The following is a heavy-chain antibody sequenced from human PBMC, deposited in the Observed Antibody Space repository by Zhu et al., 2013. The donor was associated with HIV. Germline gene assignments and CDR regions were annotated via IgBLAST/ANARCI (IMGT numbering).Heavy chain of an antibody. CDR3: AREIRATTWYYYGMDV. CDR2: INPSGGST. CDR1: GYTFTSYY. D-gene: IGHD1-26*01. V-gene: IGHV1-46*01. J-gene: IGHJ6*02. Sequence: QVQLVQSGAEVKKPGASVKVSCKASGYTFTSYYMHWVRQAPGQGLEWMGIINPSGGSTSYAQKFQGRVTMTRDTSTSTVYMELSSLRSEDTAVYYCAREIRATTWYYYGMDVWGQGTTVTVSS.